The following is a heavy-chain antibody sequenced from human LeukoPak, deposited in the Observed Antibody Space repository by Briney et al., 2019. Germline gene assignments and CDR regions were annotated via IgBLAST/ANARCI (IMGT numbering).Heavy chain of an antibody. Sequence: SETLSLTCTVSGGSISSYYWSWIRQPAGKGLEWIGRIYTSGSTNYNPSLKSRVTMSVDTSKNQFSLKLSSVTAADTAVYYCAREDYDSSGAHDAFDFWGQGTMVTVSS. CDR1: GGSISSYY. CDR2: IYTSGST. J-gene: IGHJ3*01. V-gene: IGHV4-4*07. CDR3: AREDYDSSGAHDAFDF. D-gene: IGHD3-22*01.